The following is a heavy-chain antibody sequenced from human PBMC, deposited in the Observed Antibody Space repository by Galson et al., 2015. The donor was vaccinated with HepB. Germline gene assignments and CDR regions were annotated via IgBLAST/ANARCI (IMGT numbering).Heavy chain of an antibody. J-gene: IGHJ4*02. D-gene: IGHD1-26*01. CDR2: IWYDGTIQ. Sequence: SLRLSCAASGFPFSSYGLHWVRQAPGKGLEWVALIWYDGTIQYYADSVRGRFTISRDNSKNTLFLQMNRQRAEDTAVYYCARDSWERRSGFDTWGQGTLVTVSS. CDR1: GFPFSSYG. V-gene: IGHV3-33*01. CDR3: ARDSWERRSGFDT.